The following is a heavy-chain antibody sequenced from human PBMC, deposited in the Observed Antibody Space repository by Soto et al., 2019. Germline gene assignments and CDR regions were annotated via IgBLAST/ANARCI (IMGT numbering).Heavy chain of an antibody. CDR2: IIPIFGTA. Sequence: SVKVSCKASGGTFSSYAISWVRQAPGQGLEWMGGIIPIFGTANYAQKFQGRVTITADESTSTAYMELSSLRSEDTAVYYCARVLTYYYDSSGDDYWGQGTLVTSPQ. CDR1: GGTFSSYA. V-gene: IGHV1-69*13. D-gene: IGHD3-22*01. CDR3: ARVLTYYYDSSGDDY. J-gene: IGHJ4*02.